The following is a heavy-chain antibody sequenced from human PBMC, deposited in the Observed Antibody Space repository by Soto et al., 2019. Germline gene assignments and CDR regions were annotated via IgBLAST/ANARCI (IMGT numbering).Heavy chain of an antibody. D-gene: IGHD3-3*01. CDR1: GYSISSGYY. Sequence: SETLSLTCAVSGYSISSGYYWGWIRQPPGKGLEWIGSIYHSGSTYYNPSLKSRVTISVDASKNQFSLKLSSVTAADTAVYYCARVGTIFGVVTAKVFDYWGQGTLVTVSS. CDR2: IYHSGST. J-gene: IGHJ4*02. V-gene: IGHV4-38-2*01. CDR3: ARVGTIFGVVTAKVFDY.